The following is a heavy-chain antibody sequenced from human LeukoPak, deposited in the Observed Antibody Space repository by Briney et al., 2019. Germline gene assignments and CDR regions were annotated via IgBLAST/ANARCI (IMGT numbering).Heavy chain of an antibody. CDR2: INHSGST. Sequence: SETLSLTCAVYGGSFSGYYWSWIRQPPGKGLEWIGEINHSGSTNYNPSLKSRVTISVDTSKNQFSLKLSSVTAADTAVYYCARVPYTAMVGYYYYYMDVWGKGTTVTVSS. V-gene: IGHV4-34*01. J-gene: IGHJ6*03. CDR1: GGSFSGYY. D-gene: IGHD5-18*01. CDR3: ARVPYTAMVGYYYYYMDV.